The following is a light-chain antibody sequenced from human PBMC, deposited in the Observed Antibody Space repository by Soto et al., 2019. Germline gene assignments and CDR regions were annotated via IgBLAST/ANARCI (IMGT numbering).Light chain of an antibody. V-gene: IGKV3-15*01. CDR3: QQYNNWST. CDR2: GAS. J-gene: IGKJ1*01. Sequence: DIVMPQSPATLSVSPGERATLYCRSSQSVSSNVAWYQQKPGQAPRLLIYGASTRATGIPARFSGSGSGTEFTLTISSLQSEDFAVYYCQQYNNWSTFGQGTKVEIK. CDR1: QSVSSN.